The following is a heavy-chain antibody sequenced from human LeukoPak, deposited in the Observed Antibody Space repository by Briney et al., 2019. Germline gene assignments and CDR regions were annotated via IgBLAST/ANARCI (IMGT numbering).Heavy chain of an antibody. J-gene: IGHJ4*02. D-gene: IGHD6-13*01. V-gene: IGHV4-61*02. CDR3: ARDKGARYSSSWLGDDTYYFDY. CDR2: IYTSGST. CDR1: GGSISSDSYY. Sequence: SETLSLTCTVSGGSISSDSYYWSWIRQPAGKGLEWIGRIYTSGSTNYNPSLKSRVTISVDTSKNQFSLTLSSVTAADTAVYYCARDKGARYSSSWLGDDTYYFDYWGQGTLVTVSS.